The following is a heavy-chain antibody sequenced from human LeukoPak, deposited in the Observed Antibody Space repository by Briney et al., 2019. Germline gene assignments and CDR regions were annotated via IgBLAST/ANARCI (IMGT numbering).Heavy chain of an antibody. D-gene: IGHD5-24*01. V-gene: IGHV1-2*02. CDR3: ARDEGMNGYNLGFIDY. CDR2: INPNSGGT. CDR1: GYTFTGYY. J-gene: IGHJ4*02. Sequence: ASVKVSCKASGYTFTGYYTHWVRQAPGQGLEWMGWINPNSGGTNSAQKFQGRVTMTRDTSISTAYMELSRLRSDDTAVYYCARDEGMNGYNLGFIDYWGQGTLVTVSS.